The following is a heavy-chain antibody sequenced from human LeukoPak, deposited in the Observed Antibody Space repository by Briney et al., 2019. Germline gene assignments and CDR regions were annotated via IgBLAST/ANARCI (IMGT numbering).Heavy chain of an antibody. CDR1: GASMNGHY. D-gene: IGHD3-3*01. Sequence: SETLSLTCSVSGASMNGHYWTWIRLSPGKGLEWIGCISDSGSTSYNPSLRSRVIMALEASKTEFSLRLNSVTVADTAVYYCARVFRGAVTSNWFDPWGQGTLVTVSS. V-gene: IGHV4-59*11. CDR2: ISDSGST. CDR3: ARVFRGAVTSNWFDP. J-gene: IGHJ5*02.